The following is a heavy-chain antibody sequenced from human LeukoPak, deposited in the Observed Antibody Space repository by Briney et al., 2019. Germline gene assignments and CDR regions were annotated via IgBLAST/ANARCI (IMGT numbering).Heavy chain of an antibody. Sequence: SGGSLRLSCAASGFTFSSYAMSWVRQAPGEGLEWVSAISGSGGSTYYADSVKGRFTISRDNSKNTLYLQMNSLRAEDTAVYYCAKDERYSYGYFDYWGQGTLVTVSS. V-gene: IGHV3-23*01. D-gene: IGHD5-18*01. CDR1: GFTFSSYA. J-gene: IGHJ4*02. CDR2: ISGSGGST. CDR3: AKDERYSYGYFDY.